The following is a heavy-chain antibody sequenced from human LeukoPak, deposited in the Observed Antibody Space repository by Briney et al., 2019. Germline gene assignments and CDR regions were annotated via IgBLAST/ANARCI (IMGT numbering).Heavy chain of an antibody. CDR2: INWNGDNT. CDR1: GFTYDDYG. Sequence: QSGGSLRLSCSASGFTYDDYGMSWLRQAPGKGLEWVSGINWNGDNTDYADSVKGRFTISRDNAKNSLYLQMNSLRAEDTALYYCARGFDGNFDYWGQGTLVTVSP. CDR3: ARGFDGNFDY. J-gene: IGHJ4*02. D-gene: IGHD3-9*01. V-gene: IGHV3-20*04.